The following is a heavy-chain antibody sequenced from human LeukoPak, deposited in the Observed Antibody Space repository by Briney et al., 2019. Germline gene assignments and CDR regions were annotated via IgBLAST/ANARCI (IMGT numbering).Heavy chain of an antibody. J-gene: IGHJ4*02. D-gene: IGHD4/OR15-4a*01. CDR1: GLTFSYHG. CDR2: IWNDGSNQ. Sequence: GGSLRLSCAASGLTFSYHGMHWARQTPGKGLEWVAFIWNDGSNQYYADSVKDRFTISRDNSRNTLYLQMNGLRAEDTAVYYCATDRAKTYFDYWGRGTLVIVSS. V-gene: IGHV3-30*02. CDR3: ATDRAKTYFDY.